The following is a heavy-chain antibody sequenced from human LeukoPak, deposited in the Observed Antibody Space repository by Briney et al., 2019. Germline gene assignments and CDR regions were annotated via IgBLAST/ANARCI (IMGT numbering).Heavy chain of an antibody. D-gene: IGHD3-22*01. CDR3: ARDEKWLGFDY. V-gene: IGHV3-21*01. J-gene: IGHJ4*02. Sequence: GGSLRVSCAASGFTFSSYSMNWVRQAPGKGLEWVSSISSSSSYIYYADSVEGRFTISRDNAKNSLYLQMNSLRAEDTAVYYCARDEKWLGFDYWGQGTLVTVSS. CDR1: GFTFSSYS. CDR2: ISSSSSYI.